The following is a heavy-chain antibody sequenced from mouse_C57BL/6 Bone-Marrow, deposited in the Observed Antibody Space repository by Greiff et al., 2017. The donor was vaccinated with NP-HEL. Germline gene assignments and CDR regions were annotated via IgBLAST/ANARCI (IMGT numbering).Heavy chain of an antibody. D-gene: IGHD2-5*01. CDR2: IYPGDGDT. CDR1: GYAFSSSW. V-gene: IGHV1-82*01. CDR3: ANSYYSNFSWFAY. J-gene: IGHJ3*01. Sequence: QVQLQQSGPELVKPGASVKISCKASGYAFSSSWMNWVKQRPGKGLEWIGRIYPGDGDTNYNGKFKGKATLTADKSSSTAYMQLSSLTSEDSAVYFCANSYYSNFSWFAYWGQGTLVTVSA.